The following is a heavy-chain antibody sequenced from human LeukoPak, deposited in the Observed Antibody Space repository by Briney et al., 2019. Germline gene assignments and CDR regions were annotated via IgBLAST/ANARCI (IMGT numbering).Heavy chain of an antibody. CDR3: AGYHPRNTVDF. V-gene: IGHV4-59*08. CDR1: GGSISNYY. J-gene: IGHJ4*02. CDR2: ISHSGST. Sequence: SETLSLTCTVSGGSISNYYWSWIRQPPGKGLEWIGYISHSGSTNYSPSLKSRVTTSLDTSKNQFSLKLSSVTAADTAVYYCAGYHPRNTVDFWGQGTLVTVSS. D-gene: IGHD2/OR15-2a*01.